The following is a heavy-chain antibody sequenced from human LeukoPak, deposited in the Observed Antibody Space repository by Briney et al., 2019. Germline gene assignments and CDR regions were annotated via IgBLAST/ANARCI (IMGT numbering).Heavy chain of an antibody. CDR1: GGSISSYY. CDR3: ARGGSSWYTDFDY. CDR2: IYYSGST. D-gene: IGHD6-13*01. V-gene: IGHV4-59*01. Sequence: SETLSLTCTASGGSISSYYWSWIRQPPGKGLEWIGYIYYSGSTNYNPSLKSRVTISVDTSKNQFSLKLSSVTAADTAVYYCARGGSSWYTDFDYWGQGTLVTVSS. J-gene: IGHJ4*02.